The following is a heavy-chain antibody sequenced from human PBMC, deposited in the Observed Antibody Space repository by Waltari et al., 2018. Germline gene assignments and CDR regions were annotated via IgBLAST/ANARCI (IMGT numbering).Heavy chain of an antibody. Sequence: EVQLLQSGGGFVQPGGSLSLPCAASDLPFCSHAMSWVRLAPGKGLEWVSVIYAGGNTYYADSVKGRFNISRDNSKNTVYLQMNGLRGEDTGLYYCAKDSLFLSGSYFRHWGLGTLVTVSS. J-gene: IGHJ1*01. V-gene: IGHV3-23*03. CDR3: AKDSLFLSGSYFRH. D-gene: IGHD1-26*01. CDR2: IYAGGNT. CDR1: DLPFCSHA.